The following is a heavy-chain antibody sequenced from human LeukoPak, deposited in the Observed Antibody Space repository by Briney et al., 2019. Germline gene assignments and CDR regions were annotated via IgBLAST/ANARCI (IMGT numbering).Heavy chain of an antibody. CDR3: AKAAIAVAGIFSACDQHYYYMDA. V-gene: IGHV3-30*18. CDR1: GFTFSSYG. J-gene: IGHJ6*03. CDR2: ISYDGSNK. D-gene: IGHD6-19*01. Sequence: GGSLRLSCAASGFTFSSYGMHWVRQAPGKGLEWVAVISYDGSNKYYADSVNGRFTISRENSKNTLYLQMNSLRAEDTAVYYCAKAAIAVAGIFSACDQHYYYMDAWGTGTTVTVSS.